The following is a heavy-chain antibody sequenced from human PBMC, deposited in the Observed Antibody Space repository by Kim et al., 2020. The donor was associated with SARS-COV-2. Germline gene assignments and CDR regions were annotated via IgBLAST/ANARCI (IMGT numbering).Heavy chain of an antibody. V-gene: IGHV1-8*01. CDR2: NT. J-gene: IGHJ5*02. Sequence: NTGYAQKFQGRVTMTRNTSISTAYMELSSLRSEDTAVYYCARGSYWFDPWGQGTLVTVSS. CDR3: ARGSYWFDP.